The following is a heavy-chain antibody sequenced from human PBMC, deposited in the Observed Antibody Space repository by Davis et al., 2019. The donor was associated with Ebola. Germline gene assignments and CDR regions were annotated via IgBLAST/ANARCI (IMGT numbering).Heavy chain of an antibody. D-gene: IGHD3-10*01. CDR2: IYDSGST. CDR1: GGSISSGSHY. V-gene: IGHV4-61*01. J-gene: IGHJ4*02. Sequence: PSETLSLTCTVSGGSISSGSHYWSWIRQPPGKGLEWIGYIYDSGSTNYNPSLKSRVTISVDTSKNQFSLNLSSVTAADTAVYYCARQTGSSGKVYWGQGTLVTVSS. CDR3: ARQTGSSGKVY.